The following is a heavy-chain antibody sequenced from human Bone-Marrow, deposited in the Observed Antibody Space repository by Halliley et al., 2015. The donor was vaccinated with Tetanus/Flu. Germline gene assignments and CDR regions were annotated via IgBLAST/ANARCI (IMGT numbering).Heavy chain of an antibody. CDR3: AREGAGLDI. Sequence: GKGLGWVANIDNDGTDKNYVDSVKGRFPISRDHAKNAVYLQMSPLGPEDTAVYFCAREGAGLDIWGQGTLVTVSS. V-gene: IGHV3-7*01. CDR2: IDNDGTDK. J-gene: IGHJ4*02.